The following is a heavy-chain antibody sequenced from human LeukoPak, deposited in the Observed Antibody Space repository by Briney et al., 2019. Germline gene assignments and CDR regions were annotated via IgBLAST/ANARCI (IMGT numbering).Heavy chain of an antibody. J-gene: IGHJ4*02. CDR1: GGSISSHY. CDR3: ARRAVGATPFDY. D-gene: IGHD1-26*01. Sequence: SETLSLTCTVSGGSISSHYWSWVRQPPGKGLEWIGYIYYSGSTKYNPSLKSRVTISVDTSKNQFSLKLSSVTAADTAVYYCARRAVGATPFDYWGQGTLVTVSS. V-gene: IGHV4-59*11. CDR2: IYYSGST.